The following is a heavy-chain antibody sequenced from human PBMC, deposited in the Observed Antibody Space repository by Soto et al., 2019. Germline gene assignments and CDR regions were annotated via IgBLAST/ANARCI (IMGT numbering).Heavy chain of an antibody. CDR1: GGTFSSYA. J-gene: IGHJ4*02. Sequence: SVKVSCKASGGTFSSYAISWVRQAPGQGLEWMGGIIPIFGTANYAQKFQGRVTITADESTSTAYMELSSLRSEETAVYYRARSEGITILGVVWNRYFDYWGQGTLVTVSS. CDR3: ARSEGITILGVVWNRYFDY. CDR2: IIPIFGTA. D-gene: IGHD3-3*01. V-gene: IGHV1-69*13.